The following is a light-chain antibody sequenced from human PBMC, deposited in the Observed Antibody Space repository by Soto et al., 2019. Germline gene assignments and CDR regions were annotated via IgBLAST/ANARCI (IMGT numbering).Light chain of an antibody. J-gene: IGKJ4*01. CDR2: GAS. CDR1: QSVSSK. Sequence: EIVMTQSPATLSVSPGERATLSCRASQSVSSKLAWYQQKAGRAPRLLIYGASTRATGIPARFSGSGSGTEFILTISSLQSEDFAVYYCQQYNDWPLTFSGGTKVEIK. V-gene: IGKV3-15*01. CDR3: QQYNDWPLT.